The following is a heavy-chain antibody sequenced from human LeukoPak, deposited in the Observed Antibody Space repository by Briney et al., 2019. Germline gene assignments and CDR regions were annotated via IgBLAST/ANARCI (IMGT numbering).Heavy chain of an antibody. CDR1: GFIFSSYA. CDR2: ISGSGGST. CDR3: ARSPGGPAWIEYYGMDV. V-gene: IGHV3-23*01. D-gene: IGHD3-16*01. Sequence: GGSLRLSWAASGFIFSSYAMSWVRQAPGKGLEWVSGISGSGGSTYYADSVKGRFPISRENAKNSLYLQMNSLRAGDTAVYYCARSPGGPAWIEYYGMDVWGQGTTVTVSS. J-gene: IGHJ6*02.